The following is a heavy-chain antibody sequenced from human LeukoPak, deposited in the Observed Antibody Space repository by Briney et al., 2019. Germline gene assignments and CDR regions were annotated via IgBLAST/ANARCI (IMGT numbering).Heavy chain of an antibody. CDR3: AGVRYRYFDY. CDR1: GASVSNYY. V-gene: IGHV4-59*02. J-gene: IGHJ4*02. D-gene: IGHD4-17*01. CDR2: FSYSGST. Sequence: PSETLSLTCTVSGASVSNYYWSWIRQPPGKGLEWIGYFSYSGSTNYNPSLKSRVTISVDTSKNQFSLKLSSVTAADTAVYYCAGVRYRYFDYWGQGTLVTVSS.